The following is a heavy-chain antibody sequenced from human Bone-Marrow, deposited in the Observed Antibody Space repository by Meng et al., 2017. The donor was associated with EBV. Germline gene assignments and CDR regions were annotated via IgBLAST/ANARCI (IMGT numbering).Heavy chain of an antibody. J-gene: IGHJ4*02. CDR3: TEEMATIAF. D-gene: IGHD5-24*01. CDR1: GGTFSSYA. Sequence: QVQLGQSGAEVKKPGSSVKVSCKASGGTFSSYAISWVRQAPGQGLEWMGGIIPIFGTANYAQKFQGRVTITADESTSTAHMELSSLRSEDTAVYYCTEEMATIAFWGQGTLVTVSS. V-gene: IGHV1-69*01. CDR2: IIPIFGTA.